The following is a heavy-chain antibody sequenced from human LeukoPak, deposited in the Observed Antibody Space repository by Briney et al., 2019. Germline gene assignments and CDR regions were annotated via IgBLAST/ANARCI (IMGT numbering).Heavy chain of an antibody. D-gene: IGHD1-26*01. CDR2: IYSGGST. CDR3: AKDREKHSGSYFHFDY. CDR1: GFTVSSNY. J-gene: IGHJ4*02. V-gene: IGHV3-66*01. Sequence: PGGSLRLSCAASGFTVSSNYMSWVRQAPGKGLEWVSVIYSGGSTYYAGSVKGRFTISRDNSKNTLYLQMNSLRAEDTAVYYCAKDREKHSGSYFHFDYWGQGTLVTVSS.